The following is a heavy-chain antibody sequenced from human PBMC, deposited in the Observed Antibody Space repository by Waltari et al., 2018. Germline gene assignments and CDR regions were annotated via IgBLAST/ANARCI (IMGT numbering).Heavy chain of an antibody. D-gene: IGHD2-8*01. Sequence: QVQLQESGPGLVKPSETLSLTCVVSVFSISSGSYWGWIRQPPGKGLEWIGNRHHSGNTFHNPSLMSRVTMSIDTSRNQFSLKLSSVTAADTAGYYCAREGAVWSYFDYWGQGALVTVSS. CDR3: AREGAVWSYFDY. CDR2: RHHSGNT. CDR1: VFSISSGSY. V-gene: IGHV4-38-2*02. J-gene: IGHJ4*02.